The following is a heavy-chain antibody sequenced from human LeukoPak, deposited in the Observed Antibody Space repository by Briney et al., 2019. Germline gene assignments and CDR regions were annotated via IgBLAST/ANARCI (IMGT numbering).Heavy chain of an antibody. V-gene: IGHV3-21*06. J-gene: IGHJ4*02. D-gene: IGHD2-21*02. CDR2: ISSSSAYK. Sequence: ETGGSLRLSCAASGFTLNSYTMNWVRQLPGKGLEWVSSISSSSAYKHYADSVMGRFTISKDNAENYLYLHLNSLRAEDTAVYYCARDARATAYYYFDYWGQGTLVTVSS. CDR3: ARDARATAYYYFDY. CDR1: GFTLNSYT.